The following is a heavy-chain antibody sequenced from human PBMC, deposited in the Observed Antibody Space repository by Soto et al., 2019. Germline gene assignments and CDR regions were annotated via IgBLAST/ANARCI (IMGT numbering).Heavy chain of an antibody. CDR3: AREGAGPQLLGGGMDV. D-gene: IGHD2-2*01. CDR2: MNPNSGNT. J-gene: IGHJ6*02. Sequence: QVQLVQSGAEVKKPGASVKVSCKASGYTFTSYDINWVRQATGQGLEWMGWMNPNSGNTGYAQKFQGRVTMTRNTPISTAYRELSSLRSEDPAVDYCAREGAGPQLLGGGMDVLGQGTTVTVSS. CDR1: GYTFTSYD. V-gene: IGHV1-8*01.